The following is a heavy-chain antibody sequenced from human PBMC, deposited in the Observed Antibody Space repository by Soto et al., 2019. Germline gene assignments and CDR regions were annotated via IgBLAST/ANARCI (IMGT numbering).Heavy chain of an antibody. Sequence: ASVKVSCKASGYTFTSYGISWVRQAPGQGLEWMGWISAYNGNTNYAQKLQGRVTMTTDTSTSTAYMELRSLRSDDTAVYYCARDQARLRFLEDYYYGMDVWGQGTLVTVSS. J-gene: IGHJ6*02. D-gene: IGHD3-3*01. CDR3: ARDQARLRFLEDYYYGMDV. V-gene: IGHV1-18*04. CDR2: ISAYNGNT. CDR1: GYTFTSYG.